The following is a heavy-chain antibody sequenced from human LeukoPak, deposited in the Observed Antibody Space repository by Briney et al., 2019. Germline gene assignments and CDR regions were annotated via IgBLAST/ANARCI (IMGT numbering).Heavy chain of an antibody. V-gene: IGHV3-21*01. D-gene: IGHD6-6*01. Sequence: GGSLRPSCAASGFTFSSHSMNWVRQAPGKGLEWVSSIGSSSSSIYYADSVKGRFTISRDNAKNSLYLQMNSLRAEDTAVYYCARDAPLYSSSSKDYYYGMDVWGQGTTVTVSS. CDR2: IGSSSSSI. CDR1: GFTFSSHS. CDR3: ARDAPLYSSSSKDYYYGMDV. J-gene: IGHJ6*02.